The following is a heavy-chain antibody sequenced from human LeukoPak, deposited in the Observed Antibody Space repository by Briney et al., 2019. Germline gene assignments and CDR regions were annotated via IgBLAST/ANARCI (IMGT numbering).Heavy chain of an antibody. D-gene: IGHD5-24*01. V-gene: IGHV3-7*01. J-gene: IGHJ4*02. CDR1: GFTLSSYW. Sequence: GGSLRLSCAASGFTLSSYWMSWVRQAPGKGLEWVANIKQDGSEKYYVDSVKGRFTISRDNARNSLYLQMNSLRAEDTAVYYCARHQGWLQWEYWGQGTLVTASS. CDR3: ARHQGWLQWEY. CDR2: IKQDGSEK.